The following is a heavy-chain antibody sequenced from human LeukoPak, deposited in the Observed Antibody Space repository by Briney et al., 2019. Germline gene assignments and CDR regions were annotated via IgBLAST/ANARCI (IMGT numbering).Heavy chain of an antibody. CDR2: IYYSGST. V-gene: IGHV4-39*07. J-gene: IGHJ3*02. D-gene: IGHD6-19*01. CDR1: GGSISSSSYY. Sequence: SETLSLTCTVSGGSISSSSYYWGWIRQPPGKGLEWIGSIYYSGSTYYNPSLKSRVTISVDTSKNQFSLKLSSVTAADTAVYYCVREGWVAVAGTGPGKGTDDDYDAFDIWGQGTMVTVSS. CDR3: VREGWVAVAGTGPGKGTDDDYDAFDI.